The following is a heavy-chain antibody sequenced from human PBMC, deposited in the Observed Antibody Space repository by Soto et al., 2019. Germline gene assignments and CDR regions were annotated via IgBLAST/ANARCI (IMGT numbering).Heavy chain of an antibody. Sequence: SLRLSCAASGFTFSSYGMHWVRQAPGKGLEWVAVIWYDGSNKYYADSVKGRFTISRDNSKNTLYLQMNSLRAEDTAVYYCARKTAMVSGYYYYGMDVWSQGTTVTVSS. CDR3: ARKTAMVSGYYYYGMDV. J-gene: IGHJ6*02. D-gene: IGHD5-18*01. V-gene: IGHV3-33*01. CDR2: IWYDGSNK. CDR1: GFTFSSYG.